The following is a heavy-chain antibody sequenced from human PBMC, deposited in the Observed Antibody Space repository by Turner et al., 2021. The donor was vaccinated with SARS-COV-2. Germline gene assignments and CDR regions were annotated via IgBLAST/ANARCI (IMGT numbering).Heavy chain of an antibody. CDR1: GFTVSDYG. CDR2: IWYDGSYK. CDR3: ARDGGTGTTFPFFDY. V-gene: IGHV3-33*01. D-gene: IGHD1-7*01. Sequence: QVQLVESGGGVVQPGRSLRLSCAASGFTVSDYGMHWVRQAPGKGREWVAVIWYDGSYKYYADSVKGRFTISSDNSKNTLYLQMNSLRAEDTAVYYCARDGGTGTTFPFFDYWGQGTLVTVSS. J-gene: IGHJ4*02.